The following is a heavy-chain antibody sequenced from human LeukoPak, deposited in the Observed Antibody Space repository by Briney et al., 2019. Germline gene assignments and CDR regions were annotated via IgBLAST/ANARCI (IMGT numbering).Heavy chain of an antibody. J-gene: IGHJ6*03. V-gene: IGHV4-31*03. D-gene: IGHD3-3*01. CDR1: GGSISSGGYY. Sequence: SETLSLTCTVSGGSISSGGYYWSWIRQHPGKGLEWIGYIYYSGSTYYNPSLKSRVTISVDTSKNQFSLKLSSVTAADTAVYYCARGRPEDYDFWSGPTNYYYYYMDVWGKGTTVTVSS. CDR2: IYYSGST. CDR3: ARGRPEDYDFWSGPTNYYYYYMDV.